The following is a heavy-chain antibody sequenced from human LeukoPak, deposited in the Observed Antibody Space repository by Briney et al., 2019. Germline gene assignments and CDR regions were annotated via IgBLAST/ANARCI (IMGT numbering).Heavy chain of an antibody. J-gene: IGHJ3*02. CDR3: ARDFRETYYYDSSGYPIGDAFDI. CDR1: GGSISSSSYY. Sequence: SETLSLTCTVSGGSISSSSYYWGWIRQPPGKGLEWIVSIYYSGSTYYNPSLKSRVTISVDTSKNQFSLKLSSVTAADTAVYYCARDFRETYYYDSSGYPIGDAFDIWGQGTMVTVSS. CDR2: IYYSGST. D-gene: IGHD3-22*01. V-gene: IGHV4-39*07.